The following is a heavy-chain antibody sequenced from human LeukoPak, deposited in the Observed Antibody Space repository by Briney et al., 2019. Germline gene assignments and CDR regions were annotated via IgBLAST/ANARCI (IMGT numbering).Heavy chain of an antibody. D-gene: IGHD2-2*02. CDR3: ARDYCSSTSCYTGYYYYGMDV. V-gene: IGHV4-61*02. CDR2: IYTSGST. CDR1: GGSISSGSYY. Sequence: KPSRTLSLTCTVSGGSISSGSYYWSWIRQPAGKGLEWIGRIYTSGSTNYNPSLKSRVTISVDTSKNQFSLKLSSVTAADTAVYYCARDYCSSTSCYTGYYYYGMDVWGQGTTVTVSS. J-gene: IGHJ6*02.